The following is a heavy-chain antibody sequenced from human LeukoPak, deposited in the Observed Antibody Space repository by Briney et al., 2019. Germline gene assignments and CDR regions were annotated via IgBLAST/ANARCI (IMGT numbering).Heavy chain of an antibody. Sequence: GGSLRLSCAASGFTFSSYAMHWVRQAPGKGLEWVAVISYDGSNKYYADSVKGRFTVSRDNAKNSLSLQMNSLRAEDTAVYYCAREGRDGLYYFDYWGQGTLVTVSS. CDR2: ISYDGSNK. V-gene: IGHV3-30-3*01. D-gene: IGHD5-24*01. CDR3: AREGRDGLYYFDY. J-gene: IGHJ4*02. CDR1: GFTFSSYA.